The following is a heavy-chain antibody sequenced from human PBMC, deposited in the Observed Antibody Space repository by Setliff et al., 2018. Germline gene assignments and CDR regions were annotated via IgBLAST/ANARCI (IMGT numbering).Heavy chain of an antibody. Sequence: ASVKVSCKATGYSFTSYGISWVRQAPGQGLEWMGWISAYNGVTNYAQNLQGRVTMTTDTSTDTVYMELRSLKSDDTAVYYCARGGMAAANRKGVFEYWGQGTLVTVSS. CDR1: GYSFTSYG. CDR2: ISAYNGVT. CDR3: ARGGMAAANRKGVFEY. D-gene: IGHD6-13*01. V-gene: IGHV1-18*01. J-gene: IGHJ4*02.